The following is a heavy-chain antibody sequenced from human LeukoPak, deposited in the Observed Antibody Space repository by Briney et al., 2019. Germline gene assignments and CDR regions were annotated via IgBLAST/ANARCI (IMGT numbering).Heavy chain of an antibody. CDR2: INPKSGNT. Sequence: ASVKVSCKASGYSFTGYYMYWVRQAPGQGLEWMGWINPKSGNTGSAQKFQGSVTMTRNTSTATAYMELSSLKSEDTAVYYCARVNTYYYGSGVSRAFHMWGQGTMVTVSS. V-gene: IGHV1-8*02. J-gene: IGHJ3*02. CDR3: ARVNTYYYGSGVSRAFHM. D-gene: IGHD3-10*01. CDR1: GYSFTGYY.